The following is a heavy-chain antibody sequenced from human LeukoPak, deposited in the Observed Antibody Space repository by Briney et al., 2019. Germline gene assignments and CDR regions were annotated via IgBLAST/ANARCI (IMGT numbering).Heavy chain of an antibody. CDR3: AVAGKRVYFDY. J-gene: IGHJ4*02. CDR2: INSDGSST. Sequence: GGSLRLSCAASGFTCSSNWMHWLRQAPGKGLVWVSRINSDGSSTSYADSVKGRFTISRDNAKNTLYLQMNSLRAEDTAVYYCAVAGKRVYFDYWGQGTLVTVSS. CDR1: GFTCSSNW. D-gene: IGHD6-19*01. V-gene: IGHV3-74*01.